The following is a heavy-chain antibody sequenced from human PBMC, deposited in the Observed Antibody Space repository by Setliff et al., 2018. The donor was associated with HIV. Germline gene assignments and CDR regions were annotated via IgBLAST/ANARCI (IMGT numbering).Heavy chain of an antibody. J-gene: IGHJ3*02. CDR1: GFSISSRYY. Sequence: PSETLSLTCDVSGFSISSRYYWGWIRQSPGKGLEWIGNIYHTGSSYYNPSLKSRVTISVDTSKNQFSLKLSSVTAADTAVYYCARDPRAPRYCSGGSCYSQRRAFDIWGQGTMVTVSS. CDR3: ARDPRAPRYCSGGSCYSQRRAFDI. CDR2: IYHTGSS. D-gene: IGHD2-15*01. V-gene: IGHV4-38-2*01.